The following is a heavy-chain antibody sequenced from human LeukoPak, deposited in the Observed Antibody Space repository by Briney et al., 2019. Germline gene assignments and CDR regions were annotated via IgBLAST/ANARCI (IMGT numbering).Heavy chain of an antibody. CDR3: AKRPRDCYCPIDY. CDR2: VYTGGST. V-gene: IGHV4-61*02. D-gene: IGHD2-21*02. CDR1: GASIGGGNDC. J-gene: IGHJ4*02. Sequence: SETLSLTCTVSGASIGGGNDCCRWFRQPAGKGLEWIGRVYTGGSTNYNPSLKSRVTLSVDTSKNQFSLKLTSVTAADTAVYYCAKRPRDCYCPIDYWGQGSVVTVSS.